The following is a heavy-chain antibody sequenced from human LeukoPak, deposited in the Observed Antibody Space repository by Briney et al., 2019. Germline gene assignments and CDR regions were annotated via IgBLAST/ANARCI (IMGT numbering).Heavy chain of an antibody. CDR3: ARVGSYWDLDY. J-gene: IGHJ4*02. V-gene: IGHV3-7*01. Sequence: GGSLRLSCAASGFTFSTYWMSWVRRGPGKGGEGVANIKQDGGDNYYVDSVKGRFTISRDNAKNSLYLQMNSLRAEDTAVYYCARVGSYWDLDYWGQGTLVTVSS. CDR2: IKQDGGDN. D-gene: IGHD1-26*01. CDR1: GFTFSTYW.